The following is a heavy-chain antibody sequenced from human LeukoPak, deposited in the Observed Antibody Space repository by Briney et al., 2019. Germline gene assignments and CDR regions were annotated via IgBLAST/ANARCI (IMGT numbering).Heavy chain of an antibody. D-gene: IGHD6-19*01. Sequence: ASVKVSCKASGYSFTGYYMHWVRQAPGQGLEWMGWINPNSGGTNYAQKFQGRVTMTRDTSISTAYMELSRLRSDDTAVYYCARRKQSSGWTFDYWGQGTLVTVSS. J-gene: IGHJ4*02. V-gene: IGHV1-2*02. CDR2: INPNSGGT. CDR3: ARRKQSSGWTFDY. CDR1: GYSFTGYY.